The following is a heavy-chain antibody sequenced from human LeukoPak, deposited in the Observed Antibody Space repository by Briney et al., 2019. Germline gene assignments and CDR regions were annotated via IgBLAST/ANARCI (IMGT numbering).Heavy chain of an antibody. D-gene: IGHD3-22*01. CDR1: GYSISSGYY. CDR3: ARHAPYYYDSSGYYFPGNWFDP. V-gene: IGHV4-38-2*02. Sequence: PSETLSLTCTVSGYSISSGYYWGWIRQPPGKGLEWIGSIYYSGSTYYNPSLKSRVTISVDTSKNQFSLKLSSVTAADTAVYYCARHAPYYYDSSGYYFPGNWFDPWGQGTLVTVSS. J-gene: IGHJ5*02. CDR2: IYYSGST.